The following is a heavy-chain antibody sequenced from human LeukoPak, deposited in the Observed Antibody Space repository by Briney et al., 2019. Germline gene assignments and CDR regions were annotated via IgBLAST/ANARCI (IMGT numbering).Heavy chain of an antibody. V-gene: IGHV4-61*02. J-gene: IGHJ4*02. D-gene: IGHD3-22*01. CDR1: GGSINSGSYY. CDR3: ARDARIDYYDSSGYFDY. CDR2: IYTSGST. Sequence: PSETLSLTCTVSGGSINSGSYYWSWLRQPAGKGLEWIGRIYTSGSTKYNPSLKSRVTISVDTSKDQFSLKLSSVTAADTAVYYCARDARIDYYDSSGYFDYWGQGTLVTVSS.